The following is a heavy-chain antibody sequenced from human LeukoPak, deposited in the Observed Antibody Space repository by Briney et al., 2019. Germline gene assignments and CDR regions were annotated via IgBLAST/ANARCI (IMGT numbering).Heavy chain of an antibody. Sequence: GGSLRLSCAASGFTVSSNYMSWVRQAPGQGLEWVSVIYSGGSTYYADSVKGRFTISRDNSKNTLYLQMNSLRAEDTAVYYCAKGYSSGWILISVWGQGTLVTVSS. J-gene: IGHJ4*02. D-gene: IGHD6-19*01. CDR1: GFTVSSNY. CDR2: IYSGGST. CDR3: AKGYSSGWILISV. V-gene: IGHV3-66*01.